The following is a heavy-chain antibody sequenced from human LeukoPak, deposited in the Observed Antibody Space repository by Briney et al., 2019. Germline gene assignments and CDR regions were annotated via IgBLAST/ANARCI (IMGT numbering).Heavy chain of an antibody. CDR2: MSPNSGNT. J-gene: IGHJ4*02. Sequence: ASVRVSCKASGYTFTSYDINWVRQATGQGLEWMGWMSPNSGNTGYAQKFQGRVTMTRNTAISSAYMELSSLRSEDTAVYYCVRTPPNWGADYWGQGTLVTVSS. CDR1: GYTFTSYD. D-gene: IGHD7-27*01. V-gene: IGHV1-8*01. CDR3: VRTPPNWGADY.